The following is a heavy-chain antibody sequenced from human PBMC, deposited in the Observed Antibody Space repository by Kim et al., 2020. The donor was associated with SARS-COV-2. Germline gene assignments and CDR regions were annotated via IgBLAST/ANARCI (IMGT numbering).Heavy chain of an antibody. CDR1: GYTFTSYG. J-gene: IGHJ4*02. V-gene: IGHV1-18*01. CDR3: ARTLDRDIVATPDY. CDR2: ISAYNGNT. D-gene: IGHD5-12*01. Sequence: ASVKVSCKASGYTFTSYGISWVRQAPGQGLEWMGWISAYNGNTNYAQKLQGRVTMTTDTYTSTAYMELRSLRSDDTAVYYCARTLDRDIVATPDYWGQGTLVTVSS.